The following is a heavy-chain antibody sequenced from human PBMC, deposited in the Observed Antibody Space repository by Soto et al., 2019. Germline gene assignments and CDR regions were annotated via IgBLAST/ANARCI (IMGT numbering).Heavy chain of an antibody. D-gene: IGHD3-16*01. Sequence: ASVYVSFKASGYSFTNNYVTWVRQATGQWLELMGWMNPGSGDTGYAKKFQGRVTMTRDISIETAYMELSSLRSDDTAIYYCASFATFCSVNWFDTWGQTTMVNVSS. V-gene: IGHV1-8*01. CDR2: MNPGSGDT. J-gene: IGHJ5*02. CDR1: GYSFTNNY. CDR3: ASFATFCSVNWFDT.